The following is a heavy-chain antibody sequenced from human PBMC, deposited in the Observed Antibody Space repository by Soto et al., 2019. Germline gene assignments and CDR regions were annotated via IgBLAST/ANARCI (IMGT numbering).Heavy chain of an antibody. CDR3: ARDKITGLFDY. V-gene: IGHV4-34*01. Sequence: QVQLQQWGAGLLKPSETLSLTCAVYGGSFSGYYWTWIRQPPGTGLEWIGEINHSGSTNYNPSLKXALTISGDTSKNQFSLKLTSVTAADTAVYYCARDKITGLFDYWGQGTLVTVSS. D-gene: IGHD2-8*02. CDR1: GGSFSGYY. J-gene: IGHJ4*02. CDR2: INHSGST.